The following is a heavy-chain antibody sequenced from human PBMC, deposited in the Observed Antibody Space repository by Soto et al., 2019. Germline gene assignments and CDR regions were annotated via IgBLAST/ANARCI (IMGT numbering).Heavy chain of an antibody. CDR1: GFTFSSYA. Sequence: QVQLVESGGGVVQPGRSLRLSCAASGFTFSSYAMHWVRQAPGKGLEWVAVISYDGSNKYYADSVKGRFTISRDNSKNTLYLHMNSLRAEDTAVYYCARDSRAVYYDSSGYYGVFDYWGQGTLVTVSS. CDR3: ARDSRAVYYDSSGYYGVFDY. D-gene: IGHD3-22*01. J-gene: IGHJ4*02. V-gene: IGHV3-30-3*01. CDR2: ISYDGSNK.